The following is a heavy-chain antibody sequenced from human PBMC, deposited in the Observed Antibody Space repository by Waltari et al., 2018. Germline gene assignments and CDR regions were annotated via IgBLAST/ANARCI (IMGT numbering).Heavy chain of an antibody. CDR3: ARREANGGPYAFDM. CDR1: GSRFSTYR. J-gene: IGHJ3*02. CDR2: IYPGDSDT. D-gene: IGHD4-17*01. V-gene: IGHV5-51*01. Sequence: DVQLVQSGAEVKKPGESLKISCKGSGSRFSTYRIGWVRSMPGSGRGGRGRPGRWRAWRVIIYPGDSDTRYRPSCRGQVPISVGKSITTAYLEWTSRHGSDTATYYCARREANGGPYAFDMWGQGTRVAVSS.